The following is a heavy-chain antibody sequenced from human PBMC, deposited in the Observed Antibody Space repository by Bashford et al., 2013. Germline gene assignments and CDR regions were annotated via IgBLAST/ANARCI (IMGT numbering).Heavy chain of an antibody. Sequence: GSLRLSCAASGFTFSDYYMSWIRQAPGKGLEWISYISSTSSYTNYADSVKGRFTISRDNAKKSLYLEMSSLRAEDTAVYYCARGEKHDYTNYGADWFDPWGQGTLVTVSS. J-gene: IGHJ5*02. D-gene: IGHD4-11*01. CDR1: GFTFSDYY. V-gene: IGHV3-11*05. CDR3: ARGEKHDYTNYGADWFDP. CDR2: ISSTSSYT.